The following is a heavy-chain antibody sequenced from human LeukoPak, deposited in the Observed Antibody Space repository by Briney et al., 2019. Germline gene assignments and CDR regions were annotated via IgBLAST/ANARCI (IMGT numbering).Heavy chain of an antibody. D-gene: IGHD3-3*02. J-gene: IGHJ4*02. CDR2: IGSDNKP. Sequence: GGSLRLSCEASGFTFSAYAMTWVRQAPGQGLEWVSSIGSDNKPHYSESVKGRFAISRDNAKNSLYLQMNSLRAEDTAVYYCARDSQHLNFDHWGQGTLVTVSS. CDR1: GFTFSAYA. V-gene: IGHV3-69-1*01. CDR3: ARDSQHLNFDH.